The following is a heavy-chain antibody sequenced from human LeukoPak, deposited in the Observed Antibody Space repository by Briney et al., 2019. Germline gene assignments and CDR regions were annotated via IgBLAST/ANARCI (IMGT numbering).Heavy chain of an antibody. CDR3: ARAPGSYYDSSGYYSYYYYYGMDV. CDR1: GGTFSSYA. Sequence: GASVKVSCKASGGTFSSYAISWVRQAPGQGLEWMGRIIPILGIANYAQKFQGRVTITADKSTSTAYMELSSLRSEDTAVYYCARAPGSYYDSSGYYSYYYYYGMDVWGQGTTVTVSS. CDR2: IIPILGIA. J-gene: IGHJ6*02. D-gene: IGHD3-22*01. V-gene: IGHV1-69*04.